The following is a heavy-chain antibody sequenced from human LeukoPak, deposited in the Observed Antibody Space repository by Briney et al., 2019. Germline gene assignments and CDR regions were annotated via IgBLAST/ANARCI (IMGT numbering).Heavy chain of an antibody. V-gene: IGHV3-33*08. CDR1: GFTFSSYG. CDR3: ARVANSYGFDY. Sequence: PGGSLRLSWAGSGFTFSSYGMHWVRQAPGKGLEWVAVIWYDGSNKYYADSVKGRFTISRDNSKNTLYLQMNSLRAEDTAVYYCARVANSYGFDYWGQGTLVTVSS. CDR2: IWYDGSNK. D-gene: IGHD5-18*01. J-gene: IGHJ4*02.